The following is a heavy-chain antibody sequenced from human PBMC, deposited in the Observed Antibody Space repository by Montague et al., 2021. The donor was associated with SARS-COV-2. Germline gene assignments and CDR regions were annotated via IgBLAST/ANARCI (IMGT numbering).Heavy chain of an antibody. CDR2: IWYDGSNK. CDR3: ARDPHDFWSGYYKGSDAFDI. J-gene: IGHJ3*02. V-gene: IGHV3-33*01. Sequence: SLRHSCAASGFTFSSYGMHWVRQAPGKGLEWVAVIWYDGSNKYYADSVKGRFTISRDNSKNTLYLQMNSLRAEDTAVYYCARDPHDFWSGYYKGSDAFDIWGQGTMVTVSS. CDR1: GFTFSSYG. D-gene: IGHD3-3*01.